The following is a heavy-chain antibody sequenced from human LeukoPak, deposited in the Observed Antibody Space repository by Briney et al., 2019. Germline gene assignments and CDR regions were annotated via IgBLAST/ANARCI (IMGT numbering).Heavy chain of an antibody. V-gene: IGHV4-34*01. D-gene: IGHD1-26*01. CDR1: GGSFSGYY. CDR3: ARDRGGSYLFSRYWFDP. Sequence: SETLSLTCAVYGGSFSGYYWSWIRQPPGKGLEWIGEINHSGSTNYNPSLKSRVTISVDTSKNQFSLKLSSATAADTAVYYCARDRGGSYLFSRYWFDPWGQGTLVTVSS. CDR2: INHSGST. J-gene: IGHJ5*02.